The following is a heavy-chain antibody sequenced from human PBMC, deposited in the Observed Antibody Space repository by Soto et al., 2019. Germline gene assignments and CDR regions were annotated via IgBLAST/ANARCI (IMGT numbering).Heavy chain of an antibody. J-gene: IGHJ4*02. Sequence: SETLSLTCTVSGGSISSGGYYWSWIRQHPGKGLEWIGYIYYSGSTYYNPSLKSRVTISVDTSKNQFSLKLSSVTAADTAVYYCAREVDTAIVPDYWGQGTLVTVSS. CDR3: AREVDTAIVPDY. CDR1: GGSISSGGYY. CDR2: IYYSGST. D-gene: IGHD5-18*01. V-gene: IGHV4-31*03.